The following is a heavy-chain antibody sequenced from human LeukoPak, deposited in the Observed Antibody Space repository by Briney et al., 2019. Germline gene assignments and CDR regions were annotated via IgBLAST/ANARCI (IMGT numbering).Heavy chain of an antibody. V-gene: IGHV1-18*01. J-gene: IGHJ4*02. CDR2: FSAYNGNT. CDR3: ARCLGTSCNNFDY. CDR1: GYTFTNYG. Sequence: ASVKVSCKASGYTFTNYGFTWVRQAPGHGLEWMGWFSAYNGNTDYAQIFQGRVSMTRDISTSTAYMELRSLRSDDTAVYYCARCLGTSCNNFDYWGQGTLVTVSS. D-gene: IGHD2-2*02.